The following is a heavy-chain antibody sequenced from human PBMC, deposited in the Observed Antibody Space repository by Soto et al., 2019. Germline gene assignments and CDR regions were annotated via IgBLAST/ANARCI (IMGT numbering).Heavy chain of an antibody. D-gene: IGHD7-27*01. Sequence: LRLSCAASGFSFSISPMHWVRQAPGKGPEWVALISYDGTNKFYADSVKGRFTISRDNSKSTLYLQVDSLRPEDAAVYYCARDPKTSGGQHWAFNYFDSWGQGXLDTVYS. CDR2: ISYDGTNK. V-gene: IGHV3-30-3*01. CDR1: GFSFSISP. CDR3: ARDPKTSGGQHWAFNYFDS. J-gene: IGHJ4*02.